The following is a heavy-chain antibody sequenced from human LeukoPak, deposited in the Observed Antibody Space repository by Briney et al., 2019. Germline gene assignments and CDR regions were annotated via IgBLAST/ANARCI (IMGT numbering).Heavy chain of an antibody. CDR2: ISSSGTTI. V-gene: IGHV3-48*03. Sequence: GGSLRLSCATSGFTFSSYEMNWVRQAPGKGLEWVSYISSSGTTIYYADSVKGRFTISRDNAKNSLYLQMNSLRAEDTAVYYCARVKTTVNTPDYWGQGTLVTVSS. CDR3: ARVKTTVNTPDY. CDR1: GFTFSSYE. D-gene: IGHD4-17*01. J-gene: IGHJ4*02.